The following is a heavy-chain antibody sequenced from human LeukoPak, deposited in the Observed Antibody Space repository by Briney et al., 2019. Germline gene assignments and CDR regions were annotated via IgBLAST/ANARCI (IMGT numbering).Heavy chain of an antibody. CDR1: GYTFTSYD. J-gene: IGHJ3*02. D-gene: IGHD3-10*01. Sequence: ASVKVSCKASGYTFTSYDINWVRQATGQGLEWMGWMNPNSGNTGYAQKFQGRVTMTRNTSISTAYMELSSLRSEDTAVYYCARGRISYYYSSEVKAFDIWGQGTMDTVSS. CDR2: MNPNSGNT. CDR3: ARGRISYYYSSEVKAFDI. V-gene: IGHV1-8*01.